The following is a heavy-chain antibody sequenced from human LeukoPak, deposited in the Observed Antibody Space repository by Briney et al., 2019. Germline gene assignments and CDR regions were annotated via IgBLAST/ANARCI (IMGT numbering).Heavy chain of an antibody. CDR1: GFTFSDYA. Sequence: GGSLRLSCAASGFTFSDYAMSWVRPAPGKGLEWVSAISANGGKTYYADSVKGRFRISRDNSRNTVYLQMNSLRAEDRAIYHCAKEPRRVSYADFWGQGTLVTVSS. CDR3: AKEPRRVSYADF. CDR2: ISANGGKT. D-gene: IGHD1-26*01. V-gene: IGHV3-23*01. J-gene: IGHJ4*02.